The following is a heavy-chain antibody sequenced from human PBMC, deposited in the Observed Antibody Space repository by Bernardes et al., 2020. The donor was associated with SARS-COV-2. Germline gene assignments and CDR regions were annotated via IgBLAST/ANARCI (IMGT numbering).Heavy chain of an antibody. Sequence: GGSLRLFCAASGFTFSGSAMHWVRQASGKGLEWVGRIRSKANSYATAYAASVKGRFTISRDDSKNTAYLQMNSLKTEDTAVYYCTRLTQVVGDPWGQGTLVTVSS. CDR3: TRLTQVVGDP. V-gene: IGHV3-73*01. D-gene: IGHD2-15*01. CDR1: GFTFSGSA. J-gene: IGHJ5*02. CDR2: IRSKANSYAT.